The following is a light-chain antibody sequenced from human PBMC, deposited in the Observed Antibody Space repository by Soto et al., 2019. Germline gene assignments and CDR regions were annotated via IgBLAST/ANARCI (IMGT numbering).Light chain of an antibody. CDR2: KAS. CDR3: QQYNSYWT. J-gene: IGKJ1*01. V-gene: IGKV1-5*03. Sequence: DIHMIQSPSTLSASVGDRVTITCRASQSINSWLAWYQQKAGKAPKLLIYKASSLESGVPSRYSGSGSGTEFTLTISSLQPDDFATYYCQQYNSYWTFGQGTKVEIK. CDR1: QSINSW.